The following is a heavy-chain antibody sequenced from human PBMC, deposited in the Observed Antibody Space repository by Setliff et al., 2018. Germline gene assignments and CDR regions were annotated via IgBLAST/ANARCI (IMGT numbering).Heavy chain of an antibody. CDR3: ARHVGIRGRGYNYYYCYMDV. CDR1: GGSLRSNF. Sequence: PSETLSLTCTVSGGSLRSNFWGWIRQPPGKGLEWIGSTYYSGDTSYNPSLKSRVTMSVDMSRNQFSLELSSVTAADTAVCSCARHVGIRGRGYNYYYCYMDVWGKGTTVTVSS. D-gene: IGHD3-10*01. J-gene: IGHJ6*03. V-gene: IGHV4-39*01. CDR2: TYYSGDT.